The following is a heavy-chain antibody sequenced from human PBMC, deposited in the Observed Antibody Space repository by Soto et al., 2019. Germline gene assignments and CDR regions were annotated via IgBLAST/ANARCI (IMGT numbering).Heavy chain of an antibody. D-gene: IGHD3-10*01. CDR2: IYWDDDK. CDR1: GFSLTTSAEG. Sequence: QITLRESGPTLVKPTQTLTLTCTFSGFSLTTSAEGVGWVRQPPGKALEWLALIYWDDDKRYSPILKSRPTSTKDPSTNHVVLKMPNLGPEDTATYYCAHRPDGSGNIVSYWGQVILVTVSS. V-gene: IGHV2-5*02. J-gene: IGHJ4*02. CDR3: AHRPDGSGNIVSY.